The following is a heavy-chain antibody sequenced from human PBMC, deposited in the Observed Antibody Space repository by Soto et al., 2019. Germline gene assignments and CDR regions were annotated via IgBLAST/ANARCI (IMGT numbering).Heavy chain of an antibody. D-gene: IGHD2-21*02. CDR2: VNPSGGHT. Sequence: QVQLMQSRAEVKKPGASAKVSCKASGDTFTDYYIHWVRQAPGQGLEWMGTVNPSGGHTTYAQHFLGRVTMTRDTSTSTRYRELTSLTSDDTAIYYCARGGHVVVVTAALDYWGQGTLVTVSS. CDR1: GDTFTDYY. CDR3: ARGGHVVVVTAALDY. V-gene: IGHV1-46*01. J-gene: IGHJ4*02.